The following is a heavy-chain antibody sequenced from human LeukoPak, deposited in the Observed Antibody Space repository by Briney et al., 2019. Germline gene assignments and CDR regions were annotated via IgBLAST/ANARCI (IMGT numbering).Heavy chain of an antibody. D-gene: IGHD6-19*01. Sequence: GGSLRLSCAASGFTFDDFAMHWVRQAPGKGLEWVSLISAFDDITYYADSVRGRFTISRDNSKNSLYLQMNNLKIEDTAFYYCAKVISGGYVYDFWGQGTLVTVSS. V-gene: IGHV3-43*02. CDR1: GFTFDDFA. J-gene: IGHJ4*02. CDR3: AKVISGGYVYDF. CDR2: ISAFDDIT.